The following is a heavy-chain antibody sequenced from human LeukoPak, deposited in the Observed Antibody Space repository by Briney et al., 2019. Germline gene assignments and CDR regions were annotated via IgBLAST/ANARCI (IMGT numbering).Heavy chain of an antibody. J-gene: IGHJ3*02. CDR3: ARDPTVTTHDAFDI. V-gene: IGHV3-7*03. CDR2: IKEDGSEK. D-gene: IGHD4-17*01. CDR1: GFTFSSYW. Sequence: GGSLRLSCAASGFTFSSYWMSWVRQAPGKGLEWVANIKEDGSEKQYVDSVKGRFTISRDNAKNSLYLQMNSLRAEDTAVYYCARDPTVTTHDAFDIWGQGTMVTVSS.